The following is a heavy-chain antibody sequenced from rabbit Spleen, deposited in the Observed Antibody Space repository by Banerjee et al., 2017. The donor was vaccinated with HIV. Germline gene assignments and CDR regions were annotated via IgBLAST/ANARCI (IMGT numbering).Heavy chain of an antibody. V-gene: IGHV1S45*01. CDR3: ARDLDNGSFWNLYAFDL. J-gene: IGHJ4*01. CDR2: HATGSRSNT. D-gene: IGHD5-1*01. Sequence: EQLEESGGGLVKPEGSLTLTCTASGFSFSSSYYMCWVRQAPGKGLEWIACHATGSRSNTYYASWAKGRFTISKTSSTTVTLQMTSLTAADTATYFCARDLDNGSFWNLYAFDLWGPGTLVTVS. CDR1: GFSFSSSYY.